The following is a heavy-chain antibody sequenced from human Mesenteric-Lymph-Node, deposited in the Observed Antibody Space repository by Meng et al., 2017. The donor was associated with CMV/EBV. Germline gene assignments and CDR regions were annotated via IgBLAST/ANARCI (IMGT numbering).Heavy chain of an antibody. J-gene: IGHJ5*02. D-gene: IGHD3-10*01. Sequence: GESLKISCTGFGFTFGDYALNWVRQAPGKGLEWVSFITTKANGGTTGYAASVKGRFTISRDDSKSIAYLQMNSLKTEDTAVYYCSRGFSLWSWGQGTLVTVSS. V-gene: IGHV3-49*04. CDR3: SRGFSLWS. CDR1: GFTFGDYA. CDR2: ITTKANGGTT.